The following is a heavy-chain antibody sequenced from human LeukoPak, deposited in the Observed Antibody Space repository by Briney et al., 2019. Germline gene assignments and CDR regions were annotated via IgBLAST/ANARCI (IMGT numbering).Heavy chain of an antibody. V-gene: IGHV4-38-2*02. Sequence: SETLSLTCIDSDYSISSGYYWGWSRQSPGKGLEWIGSINHSGSTYYNPSLKSRVTISVDTSKNQFSLRLSSVTAADTAVYYCAREGSSWYDYWGQGTLVTVSS. CDR3: AREGSSWYDY. CDR2: INHSGST. CDR1: DYSISSGYY. D-gene: IGHD6-13*01. J-gene: IGHJ4*02.